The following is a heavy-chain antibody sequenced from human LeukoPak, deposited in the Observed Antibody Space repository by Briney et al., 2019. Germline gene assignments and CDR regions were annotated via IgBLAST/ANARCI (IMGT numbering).Heavy chain of an antibody. CDR1: GGTFSSYA. V-gene: IGHV1-69*04. CDR2: ILPIFGIA. D-gene: IGHD5-12*01. CDR3: ARDGRGYSGYDYVRY. Sequence: VASVKVSCKASGGTFSSYAISWVRQAPGQGLEWMGRILPIFGIANYAQKFQGRVTITADKSTSTAYMELSSLRSEDTAVYYCARDGRGYSGYDYVRYWGQGTLVTVSS. J-gene: IGHJ4*02.